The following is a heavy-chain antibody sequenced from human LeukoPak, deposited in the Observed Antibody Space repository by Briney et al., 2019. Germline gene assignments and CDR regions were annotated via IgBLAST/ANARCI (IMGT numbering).Heavy chain of an antibody. Sequence: GGSLRLSCAASGFTFSSYSMNWVRQAPGKGLEWVSYISSTGAIHYADSVKGRFTISRDNAKNSLYLEMNTPRAEDTAVYYCARDYDWGFDYWGQGTLVTVSS. D-gene: IGHD7-27*01. CDR3: ARDYDWGFDY. J-gene: IGHJ4*02. V-gene: IGHV3-48*04. CDR2: ISSTGAI. CDR1: GFTFSSYS.